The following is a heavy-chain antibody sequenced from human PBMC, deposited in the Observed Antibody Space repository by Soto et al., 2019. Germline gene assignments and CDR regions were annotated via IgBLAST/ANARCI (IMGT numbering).Heavy chain of an antibody. V-gene: IGHV4-30-2*01. Sequence: SETLSLTCAVSGGSISSGGYSWSWIRQPPGRGLEWIGYIYHSGSTYYNPSLKSRVTISVDRSKNQFSLKLRSVTAADTAVYYCARSTGTGCFFDYWSQGTLVTVSS. D-gene: IGHD6-19*01. CDR2: IYHSGST. J-gene: IGHJ4*02. CDR1: GGSISSGGYS. CDR3: ARSTGTGCFFDY.